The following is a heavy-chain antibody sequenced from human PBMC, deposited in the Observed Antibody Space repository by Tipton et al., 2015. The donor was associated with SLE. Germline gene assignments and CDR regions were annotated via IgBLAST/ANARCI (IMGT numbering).Heavy chain of an antibody. V-gene: IGHV4-38-2*02. D-gene: IGHD1-7*01. J-gene: IGHJ5*02. CDR2: IYHSGST. Sequence: TLSLTCAVSGYSISSGYYWGWIRQPPGKGLEWIGSIYHSGSTYYNPSLKSRVTISVYTSKNQFSLKLSSVTAADTAVYYCARDLELALQASNWFDPWGQGTLVTVSS. CDR1: GYSISSGYY. CDR3: ARDLELALQASNWFDP.